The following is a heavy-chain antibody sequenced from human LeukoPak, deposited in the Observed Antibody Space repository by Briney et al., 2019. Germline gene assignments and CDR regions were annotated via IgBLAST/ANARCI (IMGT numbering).Heavy chain of an antibody. Sequence: PGGSLRLSCVASGFRFATYEMMWVRQAPGKGLESISYISSSSYNRYYADSVRDRFTVSRDNAKESLFLQMDSLRVADTATYYCGAAYSSGYPIDYWGLGVLVTVSS. D-gene: IGHD3-22*01. CDR3: GAAYSSGYPIDY. J-gene: IGHJ4*02. CDR1: GFRFATYE. CDR2: ISSSSYNR. V-gene: IGHV3-48*03.